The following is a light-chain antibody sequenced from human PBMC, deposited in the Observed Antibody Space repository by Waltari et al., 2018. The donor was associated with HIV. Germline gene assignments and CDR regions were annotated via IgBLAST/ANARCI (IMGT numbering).Light chain of an antibody. Sequence: EIVLTQSPAILSVSPGETATLSCRASQSVQEFLAWYQRRPGQVPRLVVYDASKMAAGVPDRFSGSGFGTDFTLTLSGLEPEDVAFYYCQHRTTWPPTFGGGTRVEIE. CDR3: QHRTTWPPT. CDR1: QSVQEF. V-gene: IGKV3-11*01. CDR2: DAS. J-gene: IGKJ4*01.